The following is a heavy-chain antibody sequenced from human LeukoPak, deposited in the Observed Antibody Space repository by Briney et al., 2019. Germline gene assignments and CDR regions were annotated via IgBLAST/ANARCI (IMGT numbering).Heavy chain of an antibody. CDR1: GYTFTTYG. D-gene: IGHD3-9*01. CDR2: INTNTGTP. Sequence: ASVKVSCKASGYTFTTYGMNWVRQAPGQGLEWMGWINTNTGTPTYAQGFAGRFVFSLDTSVSTAYLQISSLTADDTAVYYCARPDDILTGCFDYWGQGILVTVSS. J-gene: IGHJ4*02. CDR3: ARPDDILTGCFDY. V-gene: IGHV7-4-1*02.